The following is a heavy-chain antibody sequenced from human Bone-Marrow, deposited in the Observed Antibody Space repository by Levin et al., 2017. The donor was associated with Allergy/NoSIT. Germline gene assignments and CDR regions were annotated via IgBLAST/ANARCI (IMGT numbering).Heavy chain of an antibody. CDR1: GFSEFTFSNYR. CDR2: ISGSSSYI. Sequence: GESLKISCAASGFSEFTFSNYRMNWVRQAPGKGLEWVSSISGSSSYIYYADSLKGRFTISRDNAKKSLYLQMNSLRADDTAVYYCARDSASGSYYNWYFDLWGRGTLVTVSS. D-gene: IGHD3-10*01. V-gene: IGHV3-21*01. CDR3: ARDSASGSYYNWYFDL. J-gene: IGHJ2*01.